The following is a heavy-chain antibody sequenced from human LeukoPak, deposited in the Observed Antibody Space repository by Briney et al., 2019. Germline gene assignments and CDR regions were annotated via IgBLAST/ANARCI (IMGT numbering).Heavy chain of an antibody. CDR3: ARNWNHHVDY. CDR1: GYTFTGYS. Sequence: ASVKVSCKASGYTFTGYSMHWVRQVPGQGLEWMGRINPNSGATEYAQKFQGRVTMTRDTFISTAYMELRSLRSDDTAVYYCARNWNHHVDYWGQGTLVTVSS. V-gene: IGHV1-2*06. J-gene: IGHJ4*02. D-gene: IGHD1-14*01. CDR2: INPNSGAT.